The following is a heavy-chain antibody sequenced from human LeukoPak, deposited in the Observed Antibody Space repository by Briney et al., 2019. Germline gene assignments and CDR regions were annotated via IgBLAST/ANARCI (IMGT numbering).Heavy chain of an antibody. V-gene: IGHV3-30*02. D-gene: IGHD6-19*01. Sequence: PGGSLRLSCAASGFTFSNYGLHWVRQAPGKGLEWVAFIRYDGTYKTYADSVKGRFTSSRDNSKNTLFLQMNSLRAEDTAVYYCAKDAEPSYSSGWYDYLDSWGQGTLVTVSS. J-gene: IGHJ4*02. CDR1: GFTFSNYG. CDR2: IRYDGTYK. CDR3: AKDAEPSYSSGWYDYLDS.